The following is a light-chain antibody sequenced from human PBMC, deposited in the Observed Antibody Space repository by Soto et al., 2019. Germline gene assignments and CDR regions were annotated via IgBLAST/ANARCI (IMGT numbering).Light chain of an antibody. J-gene: IGKJ1*01. CDR2: GAS. CDR3: LQYGSSPRT. V-gene: IGKV3-20*01. Sequence: EIVLTQSPGTLSLSPGDRATLSCRASQSVSSNFLAWYQQKPGQGPRRLIYGASIRDTGIPDWFSGSGSGTDFTLTIRRLEPDDFAMYFCLQYGSSPRTFGQGTEVEIK. CDR1: QSVSSNF.